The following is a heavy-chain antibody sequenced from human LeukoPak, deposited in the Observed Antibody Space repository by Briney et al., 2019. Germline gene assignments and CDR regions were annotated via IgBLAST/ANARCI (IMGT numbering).Heavy chain of an antibody. CDR1: GFTFSSYD. J-gene: IGHJ6*03. CDR3: ARGFYGDSSYYYYMDV. CDR2: IGTAGDT. D-gene: IGHD3-22*01. Sequence: PGGSLRLSCAASGFTFSSYDMHWVRQATGKGLEWVSAIGTAGDTYYPGSVKGRFTIFRENAKNSLYLQMNSLRAGDTAVYYCARGFYGDSSYYYYMDVWGKGTTVTVSS. V-gene: IGHV3-13*01.